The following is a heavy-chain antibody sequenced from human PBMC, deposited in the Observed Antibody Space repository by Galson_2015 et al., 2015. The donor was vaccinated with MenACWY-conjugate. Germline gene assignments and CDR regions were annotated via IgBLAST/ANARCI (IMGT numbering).Heavy chain of an antibody. D-gene: IGHD3-22*01. V-gene: IGHV3-64*01. CDR3: ARAARTPYYYDSSGPYDY. Sequence: SLRLSCAASGFTFSSYAMHWVRQAPGKGLEYVSAISSNGGSTYYANSVKGRFTISRDNSKNTLYLQMGSLRAEDMAVYYCARAARTPYYYDSSGPYDYWGQGTLVTVSS. CDR2: ISSNGGST. J-gene: IGHJ4*02. CDR1: GFTFSSYA.